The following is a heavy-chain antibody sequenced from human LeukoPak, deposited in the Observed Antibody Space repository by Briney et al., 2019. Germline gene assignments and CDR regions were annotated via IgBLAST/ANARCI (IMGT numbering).Heavy chain of an antibody. V-gene: IGHV3-23*01. Sequence: PGGSLRLSCAAAGFAFSRNALSWVRQAPGEGLVCVSSISVSSTTYYLDSVKGRFTISRDNSNNALFLQMNSLRAEDTALYYCAKCNLDNCREGFHIWGQGTMVTVSS. J-gene: IGHJ3*02. CDR1: GFAFSRNA. CDR2: ISVSSTT. CDR3: AKCNLDNCREGFHI. D-gene: IGHD1-1*01.